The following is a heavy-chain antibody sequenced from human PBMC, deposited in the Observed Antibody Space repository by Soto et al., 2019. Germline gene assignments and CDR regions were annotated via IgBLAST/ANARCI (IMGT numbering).Heavy chain of an antibody. CDR3: ARSIVVVTALDY. J-gene: IGHJ4*02. CDR1: GYSFTSFA. V-gene: IGHV1-3*05. Sequence: QVQLVQSGSEEKKPGASVKVSCKASGYSFTSFAMHWVRQAPGQSLEWMGWINAGNVYTKYSQKFQGRVTITRDTSASTAYMQLRSLRPEDTAVYYCARSIVVVTALDYWGQGTLVTVSS. D-gene: IGHD2-21*02. CDR2: INAGNVYT.